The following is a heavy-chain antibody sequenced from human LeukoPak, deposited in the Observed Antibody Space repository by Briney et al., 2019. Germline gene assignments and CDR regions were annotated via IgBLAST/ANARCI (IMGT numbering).Heavy chain of an antibody. Sequence: SETLSLTCTVSGGSMSPYHWSWIRQPPGKGLEWTGYIYYSGSTNYNPSLKSRVTMSVDTSKNQFSLKLSSVTAADTAVYYCARSGGYSYGFAFDIWGQGTMVTVSS. J-gene: IGHJ3*02. CDR1: GGSMSPYH. D-gene: IGHD5-18*01. CDR3: ARSGGYSYGFAFDI. CDR2: IYYSGST. V-gene: IGHV4-59*12.